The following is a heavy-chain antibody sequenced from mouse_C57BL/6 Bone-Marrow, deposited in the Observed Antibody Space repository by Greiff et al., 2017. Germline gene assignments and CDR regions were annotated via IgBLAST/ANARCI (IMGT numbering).Heavy chain of an antibody. J-gene: IGHJ3*01. Sequence: VKVEESGPGLVAPSQSLSITCTVSGFSLTSYGVSWVRQPPGKGLEWLGVRWGDGSTNYHSALISRLSISKDNSKSQVFLKLNSLQTDDTATYYCAKPAYYDYDEGFAYWGQGTLVTVSA. CDR3: AKPAYYDYDEGFAY. D-gene: IGHD2-4*01. CDR2: RWGDGST. V-gene: IGHV2-3*01. CDR1: GFSLTSYG.